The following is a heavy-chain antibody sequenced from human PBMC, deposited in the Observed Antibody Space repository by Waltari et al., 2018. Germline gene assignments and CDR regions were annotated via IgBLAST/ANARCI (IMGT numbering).Heavy chain of an antibody. D-gene: IGHD3-22*01. Sequence: QVQLQESGPGLVKPSETLSLTCTVSGYSISSGYYWGGIRQPPGKGLAWIGSIYHSGSTYYNPSLKIRVTISVDTSKNQFSLKLSSVTAADTAVYYCARDSLYYYDSSGYYRHFDLWGRGTLVTVSS. CDR1: GYSISSGYY. J-gene: IGHJ2*01. CDR2: IYHSGST. V-gene: IGHV4-38-2*02. CDR3: ARDSLYYYDSSGYYRHFDL.